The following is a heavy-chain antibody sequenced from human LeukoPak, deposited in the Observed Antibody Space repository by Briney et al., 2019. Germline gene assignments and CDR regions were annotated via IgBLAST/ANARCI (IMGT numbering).Heavy chain of an antibody. V-gene: IGHV3-48*03. J-gene: IGHJ3*02. CDR2: ISSSGSTI. CDR1: GFTFSSYE. Sequence: PGGSLRLSCAASGFTFSSYEMNWVRQAPGKGLEWVSYISSSGSTIYYADSVKGRFTISRDNAKNSLYLQMNSLRAEDTAVYYCAGVLTVTDALDIWGQGTMVTVSS. D-gene: IGHD2-8*01. CDR3: AGVLTVTDALDI.